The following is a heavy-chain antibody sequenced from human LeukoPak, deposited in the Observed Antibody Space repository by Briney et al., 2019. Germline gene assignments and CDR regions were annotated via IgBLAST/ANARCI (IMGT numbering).Heavy chain of an antibody. CDR3: ARANTPYYDFWSGYRHDAFDI. CDR1: GFTFSSYS. J-gene: IGHJ3*02. CDR2: ISSSSSTI. V-gene: IGHV3-48*01. Sequence: GGSLRLSCAASGFTFSSYSMNWVRQAPGKGLEWVSYISSSSSTIYYADSVKGRFTISRDNAKNSLYLQMNSPRAEDTAVYYCARANTPYYDFWSGYRHDAFDIWGQGTMVTVSS. D-gene: IGHD3-3*01.